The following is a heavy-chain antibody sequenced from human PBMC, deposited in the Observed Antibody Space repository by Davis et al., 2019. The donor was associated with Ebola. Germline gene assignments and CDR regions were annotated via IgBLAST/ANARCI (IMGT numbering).Heavy chain of an antibody. V-gene: IGHV3-48*04. CDR3: ARGYGDATFDY. J-gene: IGHJ4*02. CDR2: ISSSGSTI. Sequence: GESLKISCAASGFTFSSYSMNWVRQAPGKGLEWVSYISSSGSTIYYADSVKGRFTISRDNAKNSLYLQMNSLRAEDTAVYYCARGYGDATFDYWGQGTLVTVSS. CDR1: GFTFSSYS. D-gene: IGHD4-17*01.